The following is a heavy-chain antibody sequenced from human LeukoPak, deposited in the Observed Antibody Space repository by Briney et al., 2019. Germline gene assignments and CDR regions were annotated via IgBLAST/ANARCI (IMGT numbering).Heavy chain of an antibody. J-gene: IGHJ4*02. Sequence: GGSLTLSCAASVFTFSNFGIDWVRQAPWKGRVWVALIYGDGSFTRYADSVKGRFTISRDNAKNTVYLQMNSLRVEDTAVYYCARVCETNGYLYWGQGSLVTVSS. CDR3: ARVCETNGYLY. V-gene: IGHV3-74*01. CDR1: VFTFSNFG. CDR2: IYGDGSFT. D-gene: IGHD2-8*01.